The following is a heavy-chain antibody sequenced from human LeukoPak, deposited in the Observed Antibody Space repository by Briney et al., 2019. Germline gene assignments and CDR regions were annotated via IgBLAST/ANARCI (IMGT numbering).Heavy chain of an antibody. D-gene: IGHD3-9*01. CDR3: ARVVLGDYDILTGYYSGGTETVAFDI. CDR2: ISSSSSYI. Sequence: GGSLTLSRVSSVFTFSSYIWNGVGQAPGRGREWVSSISSSSSYIYYADSAKGRFTISRDNAKNSLYMQMNSLRAEDTAVYYCARVVLGDYDILTGYYSGGTETVAFDIWGQGTMVTVSS. CDR1: VFTFSSYI. V-gene: IGHV3-21*01. J-gene: IGHJ3*02.